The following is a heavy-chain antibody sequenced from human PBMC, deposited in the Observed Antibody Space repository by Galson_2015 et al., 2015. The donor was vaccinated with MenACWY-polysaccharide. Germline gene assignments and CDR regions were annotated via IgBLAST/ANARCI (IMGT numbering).Heavy chain of an antibody. Sequence: CAISGDSVSSNSAAWNWIRQSPSRGLEWLGRTSYRSRWYNDYATSVKSRISIKADTPKNQFSLQLNSVTPEDTALYYCTRSIHISGWGGDFESWGQGTLVTVSS. V-gene: IGHV6-1*01. J-gene: IGHJ4*02. CDR3: TRSIHISGWGGDFES. D-gene: IGHD6-19*01. CDR1: GDSVSSNSAA. CDR2: TSYRSRWYN.